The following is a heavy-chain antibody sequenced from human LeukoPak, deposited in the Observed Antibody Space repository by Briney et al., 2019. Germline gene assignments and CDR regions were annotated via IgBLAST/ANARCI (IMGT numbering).Heavy chain of an antibody. CDR3: VNWYWSITSCYVE. D-gene: IGHD2-2*01. Sequence: AAVKDSCKASGYTLTGYYMHWVRQALGQGLEWMGRINPNSGGTHYAQKFQGRVTMTRDTSLSTAYMETRKLRYDNTQLSICVNWYWSITSCYVEGGEGTLVTVS. CDR1: GYTLTGYY. J-gene: IGHJ4*02. CDR2: INPNSGGT. V-gene: IGHV1-2*05.